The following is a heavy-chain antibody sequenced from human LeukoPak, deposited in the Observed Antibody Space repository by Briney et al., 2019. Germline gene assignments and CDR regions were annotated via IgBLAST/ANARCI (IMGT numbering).Heavy chain of an antibody. Sequence: PSETLSLTCAVYGGSFSGYYWSWIRQPPGKGLEWIGEINHSGSTNYNPSLKSRVTISVDTSKNQFSLKLSSVTAADTAVYYCARDPDIVVVVAATRPYGMDVWSQGTTVTVSS. CDR2: INHSGST. CDR1: GGSFSGYY. D-gene: IGHD2-15*01. CDR3: ARDPDIVVVVAATRPYGMDV. V-gene: IGHV4-34*01. J-gene: IGHJ6*02.